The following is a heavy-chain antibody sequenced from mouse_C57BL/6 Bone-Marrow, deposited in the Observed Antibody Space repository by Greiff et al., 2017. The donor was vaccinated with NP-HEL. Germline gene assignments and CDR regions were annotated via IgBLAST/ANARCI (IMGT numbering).Heavy chain of an antibody. CDR1: GYAFTNYL. D-gene: IGHD2-3*01. Sequence: VQLKQSGAELVRPGTSVKVSCKASGYAFTNYLIEWVKQRPGQGLEWIGVINPGSGGTNYNEKFKGKATLTADKSSSTAYMQLSSLTSEDSAVYFCARERGLYDGYFYWYFDVWGTGTTVTVSS. J-gene: IGHJ1*03. CDR3: ARERGLYDGYFYWYFDV. CDR2: INPGSGGT. V-gene: IGHV1-54*01.